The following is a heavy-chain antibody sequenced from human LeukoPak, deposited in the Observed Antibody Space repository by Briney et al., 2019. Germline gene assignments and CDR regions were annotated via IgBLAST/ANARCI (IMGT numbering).Heavy chain of an antibody. CDR2: ISWNSGSI. Sequence: PGRPLRLSCAASGFTFDDYAMHWVRQAPGKGLEWVSGISWNSGSIGYADSVKGRFTISRDNAKNSLYLQMNSLRAEDTALYYCAKDIYEAPVIASDYWGQGTLVTVSS. CDR3: AKDIYEAPVIASDY. D-gene: IGHD6-13*01. CDR1: GFTFDDYA. V-gene: IGHV3-9*01. J-gene: IGHJ4*02.